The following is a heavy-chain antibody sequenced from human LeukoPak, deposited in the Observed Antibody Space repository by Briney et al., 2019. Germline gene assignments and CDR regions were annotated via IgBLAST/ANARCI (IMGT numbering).Heavy chain of an antibody. CDR1: EFTFRSYA. CDR3: AKYLSVKGPPYALEV. V-gene: IGHV3-23*01. CDR2: ISGSGDST. Sequence: PGGALRLSCAASEFTFRSYAMQWVRQAPGKGLEWGSGISGSGDSTFYADSVKGRFTISRDNSKNTLYLQMNSLRVEDTAVYYCAKYLSVKGPPYALEVWGQGTTVTVSS. J-gene: IGHJ6*02.